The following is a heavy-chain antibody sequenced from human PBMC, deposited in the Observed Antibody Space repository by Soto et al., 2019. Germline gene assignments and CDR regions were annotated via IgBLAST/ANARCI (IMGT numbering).Heavy chain of an antibody. Sequence: GASVKVSCKASGYTFTSYGISWVRQAPGQGLEWMGWISAYNGNTNYAQKLQGRVTVTTDTSTSTAYMELRSLRSDDTAVYYCARDVPDLLWFGELLFGGWFDPWGQGTLVTVSS. CDR1: GYTFTSYG. CDR3: ARDVPDLLWFGELLFGGWFDP. D-gene: IGHD3-10*01. V-gene: IGHV1-18*01. CDR2: ISAYNGNT. J-gene: IGHJ5*02.